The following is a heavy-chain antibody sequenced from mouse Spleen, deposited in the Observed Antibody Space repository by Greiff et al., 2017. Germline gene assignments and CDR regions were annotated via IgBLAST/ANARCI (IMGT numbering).Heavy chain of an antibody. CDR3: TLLLRPKGFAY. Sequence: EVQLQESGAELVRPGASVKLSCTASGFNIKDDYMHWVKQRPEQGLEWIGWIDPENGDTEYASKFQGKATITADTSSNTAYLQLSSLTSEDTAVYYCTLLLRPKGFAYWGQGTLVTVSA. V-gene: IGHV14-4*01. CDR2: IDPENGDT. CDR1: GFNIKDDY. J-gene: IGHJ3*01. D-gene: IGHD1-1*01.